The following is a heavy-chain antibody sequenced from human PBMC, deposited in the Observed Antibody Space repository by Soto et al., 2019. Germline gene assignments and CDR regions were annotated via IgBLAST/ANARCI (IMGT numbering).Heavy chain of an antibody. CDR3: ISWTVTPFNAFDI. CDR1: GGSISSINYY. CDR2: IYYSENT. J-gene: IGHJ3*02. D-gene: IGHD4-17*01. V-gene: IGHV4-39*01. Sequence: QLQLQESGPGLVKPSETLSLICAVSGGSISSINYYGGGVRQPPGKGLEWIGTIYYSENTYYNPSLKGRVTISLDTSKNQFSLKLSSVTAADTAVYDCISWTVTPFNAFDIWGQGTMVTVSS.